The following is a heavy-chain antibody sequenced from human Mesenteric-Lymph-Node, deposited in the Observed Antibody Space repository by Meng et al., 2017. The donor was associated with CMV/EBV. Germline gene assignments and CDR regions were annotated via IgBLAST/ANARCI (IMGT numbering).Heavy chain of an antibody. Sequence: GESLKISCVASGFTFSDYDMSWIRQAPGKGLEWVSYISGSDSTIHYADSVKGRFTISRDNAKNSLYLQMNSLRAEDTAVYYCASGSPPYDFWSGYHFDYWGQGTLVTVSS. CDR2: ISGSDSTI. V-gene: IGHV3-11*01. J-gene: IGHJ4*02. D-gene: IGHD3-3*01. CDR3: ASGSPPYDFWSGYHFDY. CDR1: GFTFSDYD.